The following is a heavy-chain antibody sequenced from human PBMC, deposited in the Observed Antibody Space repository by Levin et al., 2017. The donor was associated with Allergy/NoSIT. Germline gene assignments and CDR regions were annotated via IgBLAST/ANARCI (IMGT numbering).Heavy chain of an antibody. Sequence: RAGGSLRLSCTGSGFTFSNFAMHWVRQAPGKGLEWLAGLSYGGDVKYFLRTVEDRVIISRDNSKNVMYLQMNSLSVEDTAAYFCARESAVRDGGFDVWGQGTMVTVSS. CDR3: ARESAVRDGGFDV. CDR1: GFTFSNFA. J-gene: IGHJ3*01. CDR2: LSYGGDVK. V-gene: IGHV3-30*03. D-gene: IGHD5-24*01.